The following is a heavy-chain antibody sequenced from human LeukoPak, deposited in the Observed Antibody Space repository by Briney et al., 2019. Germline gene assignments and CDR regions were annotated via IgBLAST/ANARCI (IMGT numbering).Heavy chain of an antibody. CDR3: TREYRTTVGTYSGMDV. CDR2: IKEDGSEK. V-gene: IGHV3-7*01. CDR1: GLTFSTYW. D-gene: IGHD4-4*01. Sequence: GGSLRLSCAASGLTFSTYWMNWVRQAPGKGLEWVANIKEDGSEKYYVDSVKGRFTISRDNAKNSLFLQMNSLRSEDTAVYYCTREYRTTVGTYSGMDVWGQGTTITVSS. J-gene: IGHJ6*02.